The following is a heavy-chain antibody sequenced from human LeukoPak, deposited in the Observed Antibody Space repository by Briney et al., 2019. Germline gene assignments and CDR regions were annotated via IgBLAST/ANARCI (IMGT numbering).Heavy chain of an antibody. V-gene: IGHV5-51*01. CDR3: ARGAPSSSPFDP. Sequence: GEPLKISCKVSGYSFTSYWSGWGRQLPGKGLEGMGIIYPGDSDTRYSPSFQGQVPISADKSISTAYLQWSSLKASDTAMYYCARGAPSSSPFDPWGQGTLVTVSS. CDR1: GYSFTSYW. J-gene: IGHJ5*02. D-gene: IGHD6-6*01. CDR2: IYPGDSDT.